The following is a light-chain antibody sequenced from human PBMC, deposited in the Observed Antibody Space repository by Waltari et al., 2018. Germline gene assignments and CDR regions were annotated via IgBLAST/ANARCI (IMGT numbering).Light chain of an antibody. V-gene: IGLV2-14*01. CDR1: STDVGGYTY. J-gene: IGLJ1*01. CDR2: EVT. CDR3: SSYTSSDTLV. Sequence: QSALTQPASVSGSPGQSITISCTGTSTDVGGYTYVSWYQHHPGKAPKLIIYEVTNRPSGVSYRFAGSKSGSTASLTISGLQGEDEAEYYCSSYTSSDTLVFGTGTKVTVL.